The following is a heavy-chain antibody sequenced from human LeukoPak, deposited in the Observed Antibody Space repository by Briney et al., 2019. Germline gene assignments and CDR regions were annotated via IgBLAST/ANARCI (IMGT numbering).Heavy chain of an antibody. CDR3: ASTIVPAAMEAEY. J-gene: IGHJ4*02. V-gene: IGHV1-2*02. CDR1: GGTFSSYA. D-gene: IGHD2-2*01. Sequence: ASVKVSCKASGGTFSSYAISWVRQAPGQGLEWMGWINPNSGGTNYAQKFQGRVTMTRDTSISTAYMELSRLRSDDTAVYYCASTIVPAAMEAEYWGQGTLVTVSS. CDR2: INPNSGGT.